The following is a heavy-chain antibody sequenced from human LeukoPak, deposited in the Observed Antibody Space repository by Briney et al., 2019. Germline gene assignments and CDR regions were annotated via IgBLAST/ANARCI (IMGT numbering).Heavy chain of an antibody. J-gene: IGHJ3*02. CDR2: IWYDGSNK. CDR3: ARDIGAARAAGAFDI. Sequence: GGSLRLSCAASGFTFSSYGMHWVRQAPGKGLEWVAVIWYDGSNKYYADSVKGRFTISRDNSKNTLYLQMNSLRDEDTAVYYCARDIGAARAAGAFDIWGQGTMVTVSS. V-gene: IGHV3-33*01. CDR1: GFTFSSYG. D-gene: IGHD6-6*01.